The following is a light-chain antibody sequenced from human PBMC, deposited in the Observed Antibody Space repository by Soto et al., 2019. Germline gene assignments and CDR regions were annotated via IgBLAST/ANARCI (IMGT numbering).Light chain of an antibody. CDR2: DVS. CDR3: GSDTSISILDV. J-gene: IGLJ1*01. V-gene: IGLV2-14*01. CDR1: SSDVGGYNY. Sequence: QSVLTQPASVSGSPGQSITISCTGTSSDVGGYNYVSWYQQHPGKAPKLMIYDVSNRPSGVSNRFSGSKSGNTASLTISGCGAGDYADYYCGSDTSISILDVCGIGTKATVL.